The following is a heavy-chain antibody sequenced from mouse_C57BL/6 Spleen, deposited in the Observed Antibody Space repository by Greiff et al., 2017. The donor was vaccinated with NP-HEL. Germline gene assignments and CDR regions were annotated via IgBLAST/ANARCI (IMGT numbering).Heavy chain of an antibody. J-gene: IGHJ4*01. Sequence: EVQLQQSGPELVKPGASVKISCKASGYTFTDYYMNWVKQSHGKSLEWIGDINPNNGGTSYNQKFKGKATLTVDKSSSTAYMELRSLTSEDSAVYYCARAYYSNHAMDYWGQGTSVTVSS. CDR1: GYTFTDYY. CDR3: ARAYYSNHAMDY. D-gene: IGHD2-5*01. V-gene: IGHV1-26*01. CDR2: INPNNGGT.